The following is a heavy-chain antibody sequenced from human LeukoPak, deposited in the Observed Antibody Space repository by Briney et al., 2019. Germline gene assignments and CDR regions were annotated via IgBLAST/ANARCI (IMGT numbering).Heavy chain of an antibody. D-gene: IGHD3-22*01. Sequence: GAPLRLSCAASGFTFSSYAMHWVRQAPGEGLEWVAVISYDGSNKYYADSVKGRFTISRDNSKNTLYLQMNSLRAEDTAVYYCASPQYYYDSSGMYWGQGTLVTVSS. CDR2: ISYDGSNK. CDR3: ASPQYYYDSSGMY. J-gene: IGHJ4*02. V-gene: IGHV3-30-3*01. CDR1: GFTFSSYA.